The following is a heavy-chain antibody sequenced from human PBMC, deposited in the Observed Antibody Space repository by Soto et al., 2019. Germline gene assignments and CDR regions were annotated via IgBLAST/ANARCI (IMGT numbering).Heavy chain of an antibody. CDR3: ARAVGDSDASHFYSLGH. CDR2: IYPGDSDT. V-gene: IGHV5-51*01. D-gene: IGHD1-26*01. Sequence: GEAMKISCKGSGYDFTHYWIAWGRQTPGKGLEWMGVIYPGDSDTKYSPSFQGQVTISADKSIDTAYLQRSGLKASDTAIYYCARAVGDSDASHFYSLGHWGQGTMVTVS. CDR1: GYDFTHYW. J-gene: IGHJ4*02.